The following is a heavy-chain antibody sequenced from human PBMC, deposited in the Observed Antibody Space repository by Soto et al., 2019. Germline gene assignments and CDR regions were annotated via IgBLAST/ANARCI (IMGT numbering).Heavy chain of an antibody. Sequence: QVQLEQSGAEVKKPGSSVKVSCKASGGTFSNSAISWVRQAPGQGLEWMGGIMPIFRTPDYAQKFQGRVTITADESTTTADMELSGLRSEDTAVYYCARDKGRLQLGGNYHYIMDVWGQGTTVTVSS. CDR1: GGTFSNSA. D-gene: IGHD4-4*01. V-gene: IGHV1-69*12. J-gene: IGHJ6*02. CDR2: IMPIFRTP. CDR3: ARDKGRLQLGGNYHYIMDV.